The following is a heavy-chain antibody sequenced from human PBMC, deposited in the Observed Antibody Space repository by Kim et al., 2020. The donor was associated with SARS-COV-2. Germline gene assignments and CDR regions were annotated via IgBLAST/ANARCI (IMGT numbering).Heavy chain of an antibody. D-gene: IGHD2-21*01. J-gene: IGHJ4*02. CDR1: GFTFSSYW. CDR3: AREPPGGGDTHFDY. Sequence: GGSLRLSCAASGFTFSSYWMSWVRQAPGKGLEWVANIKQDGSEKYYVDSVKGRFTISRDNAKNSLYLQMNSLRAEDTAVYYCAREPPGGGDTHFDYWGQGTLVTVSS. CDR2: IKQDGSEK. V-gene: IGHV3-7*01.